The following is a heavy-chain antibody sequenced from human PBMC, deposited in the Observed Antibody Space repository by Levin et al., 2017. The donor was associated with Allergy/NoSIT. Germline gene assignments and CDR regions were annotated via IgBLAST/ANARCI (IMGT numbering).Heavy chain of an antibody. CDR2: ISYDGSHI. J-gene: IGHJ4*02. V-gene: IGHV3-30*18. CDR3: AKDRVWGGVYCGGDCYPEY. Sequence: GESLKISCAASLFSFSKYGMHWVRQAPGKGLEWVAVISYDGSHIYYADSVKGRFTISRDNSENTLYLQMNSLRTEDTAVYYCAKDRVWGGVYCGGDCYPEYWGQGTLVTVSS. CDR1: LFSFSKYG. D-gene: IGHD2-21*02.